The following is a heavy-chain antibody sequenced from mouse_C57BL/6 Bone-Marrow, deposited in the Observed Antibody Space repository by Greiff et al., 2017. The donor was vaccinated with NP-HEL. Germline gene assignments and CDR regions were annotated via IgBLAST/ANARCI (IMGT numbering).Heavy chain of an antibody. J-gene: IGHJ2*01. CDR2: ISSGSSTI. Sequence: EVMLVESGGGLVKPGGSLKLSCAASGFTFSDYGMHWVRQAPEKGLEWVAYISSGSSTIYYADTVKGRFNITRNNAKNTLFLHMTSLRSEDTAMYYCARKDLPYYSNYLDYWGQGTTLTVSS. D-gene: IGHD2-5*01. V-gene: IGHV5-17*01. CDR3: ARKDLPYYSNYLDY. CDR1: GFTFSDYG.